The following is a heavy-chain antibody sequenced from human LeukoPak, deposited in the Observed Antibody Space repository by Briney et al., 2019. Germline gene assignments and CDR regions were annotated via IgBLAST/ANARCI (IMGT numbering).Heavy chain of an antibody. CDR2: IYYSGST. D-gene: IGHD3-10*01. CDR1: GGSVSSGSYY. Sequence: SETRSLTCTVSGGSVSSGSYYWSWIRQPPGKGLEWIGYIYYSGSTNYNPSLKSRVTISVDTSKNQFSLKLSSVTAADTAVYYCARDSDGSGSYGHWGQGTLVTVSS. V-gene: IGHV4-61*01. J-gene: IGHJ4*02. CDR3: ARDSDGSGSYGH.